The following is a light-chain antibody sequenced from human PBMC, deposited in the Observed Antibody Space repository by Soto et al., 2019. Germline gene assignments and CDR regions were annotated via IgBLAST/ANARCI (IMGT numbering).Light chain of an antibody. J-gene: IGLJ2*01. Sequence: QSALTQPASVSGSPGQSITISCTGTSSDVGGYNYVSWYQQHPGKAPKLMIYDVSNRPSGVSNRFSGSKSGNTASLTISGLQAEDEADYYCSSYTSSSTLYVVFGGRTKLTLL. V-gene: IGLV2-14*01. CDR3: SSYTSSSTLYVV. CDR2: DVS. CDR1: SSDVGGYNY.